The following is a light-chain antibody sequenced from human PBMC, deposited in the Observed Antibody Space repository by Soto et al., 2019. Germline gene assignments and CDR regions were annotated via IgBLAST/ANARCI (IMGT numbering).Light chain of an antibody. CDR2: KVS. CDR1: QSLVRSDGNAY. V-gene: IGKV2-24*01. CDR3: MQVAQLLT. J-gene: IGKJ5*01. Sequence: EIVMTQTPRSLPVTLGQPVSISCKSSQSLVRSDGNAYLNWLHQRPGQPPRLLIYKVSNRFTGVPDRFSGSGAGTDFTLHISRVEAEDVGIYFCMQVAQLLTFGQGTRLEIK.